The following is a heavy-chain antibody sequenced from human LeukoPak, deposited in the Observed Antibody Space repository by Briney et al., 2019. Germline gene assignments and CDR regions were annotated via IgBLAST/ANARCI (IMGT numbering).Heavy chain of an antibody. CDR3: ARAWSSWYDY. CDR2: ISSSSSYI. J-gene: IGHJ4*02. D-gene: IGHD6-13*01. V-gene: IGHV3-21*01. CDR1: GITFSSYS. Sequence: KTGGSLRLSCAASGITFSSYSMNWVRQAPGKGLEWVSSISSSSSYIYYADSVKGRFTISRDNAKNSLYLQMNSLRAEDTAVYYCARAWSSWYDYWGQGTLVTVSS.